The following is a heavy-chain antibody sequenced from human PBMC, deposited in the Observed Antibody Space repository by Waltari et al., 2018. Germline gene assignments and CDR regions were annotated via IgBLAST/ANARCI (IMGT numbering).Heavy chain of an antibody. J-gene: IGHJ6*02. V-gene: IGHV3-21*01. CDR2: ISSSSSYI. CDR1: GFTFSSYS. CDR3: ARVAHCSSTSCYTIMGYYGMDV. Sequence: EVQLVESGGGLVKPGGSLRLSCAASGFTFSSYSMNWVRQAPGKGLEWVSSISSSSSYIYYADAVKGRFTISRDNAKNSLYLQMNSLRAEDTAVYYCARVAHCSSTSCYTIMGYYGMDVWGQGTTVTVSS. D-gene: IGHD2-2*02.